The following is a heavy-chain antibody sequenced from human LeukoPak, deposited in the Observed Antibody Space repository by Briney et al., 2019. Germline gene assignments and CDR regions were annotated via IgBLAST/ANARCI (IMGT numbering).Heavy chain of an antibody. D-gene: IGHD3-16*02. CDR3: ARRDPNYVWGSYRL. CDR1: GGSFTGYY. Sequence: PSETLSLTCAINGGSFTGYYWTWIRQPPGKGLDWIGESNHIGRTAYNPSLKSRVSISVDSSKNQFSLKLHSVTAADTARYYCARRDPNYVWGSYRLWGQGALVIVSS. V-gene: IGHV4-34*01. CDR2: SNHIGRT. J-gene: IGHJ4*02.